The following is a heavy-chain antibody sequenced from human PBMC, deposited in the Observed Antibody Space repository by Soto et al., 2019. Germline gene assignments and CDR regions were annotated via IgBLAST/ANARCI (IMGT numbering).Heavy chain of an antibody. V-gene: IGHV4-39*01. CDR1: GGSISSRGYY. CDR2: LYYSGST. CDR3: ATSNWFDP. Sequence: QLQLQESGPGLVKPSETLSLTCTVSGGSISSRGYYWGWIRQPPGKGLEWIGTLYYSGSTYSNPSLNSRVTISVDTSNNQFSLKLSSVTAADTAVYYCATSNWFDPWGQGTLVTVSS. J-gene: IGHJ5*02.